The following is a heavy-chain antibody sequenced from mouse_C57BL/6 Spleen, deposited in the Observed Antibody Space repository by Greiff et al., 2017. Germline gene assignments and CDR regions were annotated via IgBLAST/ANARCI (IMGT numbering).Heavy chain of an antibody. CDR2: IYPGDGDT. Sequence: VQLQQSGAELVKPGASVKISCKASGYAFSSYWMNWVKQRPGKGLEWIGQIYPGDGDTNYNGKFKGKATLTADISSSTAYMQLSSLTSEDSAVYFCARTGPYYDAMDYWGQGTSVTVSS. V-gene: IGHV1-80*01. CDR3: ARTGPYYDAMDY. CDR1: GYAFSSYW. J-gene: IGHJ4*01. D-gene: IGHD2-10*01.